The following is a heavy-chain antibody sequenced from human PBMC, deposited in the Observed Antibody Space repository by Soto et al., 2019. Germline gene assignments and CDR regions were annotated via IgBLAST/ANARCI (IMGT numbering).Heavy chain of an antibody. Sequence: GGSLRLSCAASGFTFSSYGMHWVRQAPGKGLEWVAVIWYDGSNKYYADSVKGRFTISRDNSKNTLYLQMNSLRAEDTAVYYCARATEHYGDSRCFDYWGQGTLVTVSS. CDR1: GFTFSSYG. D-gene: IGHD4-17*01. CDR3: ARATEHYGDSRCFDY. CDR2: IWYDGSNK. V-gene: IGHV3-33*01. J-gene: IGHJ4*02.